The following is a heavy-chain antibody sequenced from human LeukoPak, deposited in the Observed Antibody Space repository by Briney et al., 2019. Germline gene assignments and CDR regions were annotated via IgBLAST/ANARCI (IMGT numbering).Heavy chain of an antibody. Sequence: GGSLRLSCAASGFTVSSNYMSWVRQAPGKGLEWVSVIYSGGSTYYADSVKGRFAISRHNSKNTLYLQMNSLRAEDTAVYYCAREYYDILTGRSHFDYWGQGTLVTVSS. CDR1: GFTVSSNY. CDR2: IYSGGST. CDR3: AREYYDILTGRSHFDY. V-gene: IGHV3-53*04. D-gene: IGHD3-9*01. J-gene: IGHJ4*02.